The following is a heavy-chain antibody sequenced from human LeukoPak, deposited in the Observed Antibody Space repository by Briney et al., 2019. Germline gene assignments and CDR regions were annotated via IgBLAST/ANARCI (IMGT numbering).Heavy chain of an antibody. CDR1: GYSFTSYW. CDR3: ASNYDSSGYAFDY. CDR2: IYPGDSDT. Sequence: GESLKTSCKGSGYSFTSYWIGWVRQMPGKGLEWMGIIYPGDSDTRYSPSFQGQVTISADKSISTAYLQWSSLKASDTAMYYCASNYDSSGYAFDYWGQGTLVTVSS. J-gene: IGHJ4*02. V-gene: IGHV5-51*01. D-gene: IGHD3-22*01.